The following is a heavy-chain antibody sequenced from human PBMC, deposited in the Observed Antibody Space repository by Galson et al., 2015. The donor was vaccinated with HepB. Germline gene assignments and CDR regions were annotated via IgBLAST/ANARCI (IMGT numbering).Heavy chain of an antibody. D-gene: IGHD1-20*01. CDR2: ISYDGSNK. CDR3: ARDGSITGTSDYYGMDV. J-gene: IGHJ6*02. CDR1: GFTFSSYA. V-gene: IGHV3-30-3*01. Sequence: SLRLSCAASGFTFSSYAMHWVRQAPGKGLEWVAVISYDGSNKYYADSVKGRFTISRDNSKNTLYLQMNSLRAEDTAVYYCARDGSITGTSDYYGMDVWGQGTTVTVSS.